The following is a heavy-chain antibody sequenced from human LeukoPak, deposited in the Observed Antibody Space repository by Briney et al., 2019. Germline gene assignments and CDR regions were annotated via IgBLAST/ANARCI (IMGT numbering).Heavy chain of an antibody. V-gene: IGHV3-15*01. CDR1: GFTFSNAW. Sequence: GGSLRLSCAASGFTFSNAWMSWVRQALGKGLEWVGRIKSKSDGGTTDDAAPVKGRFTISRDDSKNTLYLQMNSLKTEDTAVYYCTTNSGSRPYDSWGQGTLVTVSS. J-gene: IGHJ4*02. CDR2: IKSKSDGGTT. CDR3: TTNSGSRPYDS. D-gene: IGHD1-26*01.